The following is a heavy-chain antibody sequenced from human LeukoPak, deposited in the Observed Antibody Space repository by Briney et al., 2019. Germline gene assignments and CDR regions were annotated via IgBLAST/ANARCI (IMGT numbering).Heavy chain of an antibody. Sequence: PGGSLRLSCAASGFSVSSNYMSWVRQAPGKGLEGVSVIYSGGSSYYGDSVKGRFTISRDNSKNTLYLQMNSLRAEDTAVYYCARAPSAQWYFQHWGQGTLVIVSS. V-gene: IGHV3-53*01. CDR2: IYSGGSS. J-gene: IGHJ1*01. CDR3: ARAPSAQWYFQH. D-gene: IGHD6-19*01. CDR1: GFSVSSNY.